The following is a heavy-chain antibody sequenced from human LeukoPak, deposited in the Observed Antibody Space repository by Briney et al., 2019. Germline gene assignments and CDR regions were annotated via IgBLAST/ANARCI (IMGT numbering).Heavy chain of an antibody. Sequence: PSQTLSLTCTVSGGSISSGSYYWSWIRQPAGKGLEWIGRIYTSGSTNYNPSLKSRVTISVDTSKNQFSLKLSSVTAADTAVYYCARELWFGEQHPFDYWGQGTLVTVSS. CDR1: GGSISSGSYY. V-gene: IGHV4-61*02. CDR2: IYTSGST. CDR3: ARELWFGEQHPFDY. J-gene: IGHJ4*02. D-gene: IGHD3-10*01.